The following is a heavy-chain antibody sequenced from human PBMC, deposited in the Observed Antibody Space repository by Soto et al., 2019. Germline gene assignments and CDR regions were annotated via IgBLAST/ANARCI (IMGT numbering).Heavy chain of an antibody. CDR1: GFTFSNAW. CDR2: VKSKNDGGTT. J-gene: IGHJ4*02. D-gene: IGHD1-26*01. CDR3: TTDSYLAPLIVRFDY. Sequence: EVHLVESGGGLVKPGGSLRLSCAASGFTFSNAWINWVRQAPGKGLEWVGRVKSKNDGGTTDFAAPGKGRFAISRDDSKNMVYLEMNSLQTEDTAIYYCTTDSYLAPLIVRFDYWGQGTLVTVSS. V-gene: IGHV3-15*07.